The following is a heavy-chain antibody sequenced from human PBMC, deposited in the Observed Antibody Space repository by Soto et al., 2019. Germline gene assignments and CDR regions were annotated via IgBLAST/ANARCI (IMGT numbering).Heavy chain of an antibody. CDR1: GFTFSDYV. J-gene: IGHJ4*02. D-gene: IGHD1-1*01. CDR2: ISYDGDNK. V-gene: IGHV3-30-3*01. CDR3: ARDSWMEEGYFAY. Sequence: QVQLVESGGGVVQPGRSLRLSCAASGFTFSDYVMQWVRQAPGKGLERVATISYDGDNKYYEESVKGRFSISRDNSKNTLFLQMNSLRSEDTAVYYCARDSWMEEGYFAYWGQGTLVTVSS.